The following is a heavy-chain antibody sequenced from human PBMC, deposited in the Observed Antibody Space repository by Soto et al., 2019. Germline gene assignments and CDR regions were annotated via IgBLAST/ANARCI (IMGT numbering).Heavy chain of an antibody. V-gene: IGHV3-21*01. Sequence: PVVLLRVWWTASGVTFSGFSGSWVRKAPGKGLEWVSSISSGSSYIYYADSVKGRFTISRDNSKNTLYLQMGSLRAEDMAVYYCASGVVAAAGDYYYGMDVWGQGTTVTVSS. CDR3: ASGVVAAAGDYYYGMDV. CDR2: ISSGSSYI. CDR1: GVTFSGFS. J-gene: IGHJ6*02. D-gene: IGHD6-13*01.